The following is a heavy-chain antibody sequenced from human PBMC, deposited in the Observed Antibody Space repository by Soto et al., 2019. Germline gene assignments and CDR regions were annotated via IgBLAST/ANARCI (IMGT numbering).Heavy chain of an antibody. CDR2: IDPSGGIT. CDR1: GYSFTNFH. V-gene: IGHV1-46*01. J-gene: IGHJ4*02. CDR3: ARDGDLVGAIYFDY. Sequence: ASVKVSCKASGYSFTNFHIHWVRQAPGQGLEWMGMIDPSGGITRDAQRLQGRITMTRDASTSTVYMELSSLTSEDTAVYYCARDGDLVGAIYFDYWAREPWSPSPQ. D-gene: IGHD1-26*01.